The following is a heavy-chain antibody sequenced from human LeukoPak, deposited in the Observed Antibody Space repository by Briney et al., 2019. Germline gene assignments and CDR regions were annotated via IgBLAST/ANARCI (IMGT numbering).Heavy chain of an antibody. CDR1: GYIFTSYW. D-gene: IGHD6-13*01. V-gene: IGHV5-51*01. Sequence: GESLQISCKGSGYIFTSYWIGWGRQVPGKGLEWMGSIYPGDSDTRYSPSFQGQVTISADKSISTAYLQWSSLKASDTAMYYCARWGAAAEANWFDPWGQGTLVTVSS. J-gene: IGHJ5*02. CDR2: IYPGDSDT. CDR3: ARWGAAAEANWFDP.